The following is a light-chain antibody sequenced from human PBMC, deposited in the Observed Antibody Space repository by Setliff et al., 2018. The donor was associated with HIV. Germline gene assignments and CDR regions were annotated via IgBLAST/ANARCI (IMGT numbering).Light chain of an antibody. V-gene: IGLV2-14*01. Sequence: QSVLAQPASVSGSPGQSITISCTGTNRDVGGYNFVSWYQQHPGKAPKLIIYEVSNRPSGVSNRFSGSKSGNTASLTVSGLQAEDEADYYCSSHGAIGVFGTGTKVTVL. CDR3: SSHGAIGV. J-gene: IGLJ1*01. CDR1: NRDVGGYNF. CDR2: EVS.